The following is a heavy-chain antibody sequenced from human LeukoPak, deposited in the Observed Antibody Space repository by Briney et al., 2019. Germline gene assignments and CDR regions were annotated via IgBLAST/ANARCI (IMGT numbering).Heavy chain of an antibody. CDR3: ARRRDIAVAGYYFDY. D-gene: IGHD6-19*01. V-gene: IGHV4-59*08. CDR2: IYYSGST. CDR1: GGSISSYY. J-gene: IGHJ4*02. Sequence: SETLSLTCTVSGGSISSYYWSWIRQPPGKGLEWIGYIYYSGSTNYNPSLKSRVTISVDTSKNQFSLKLSSVTAADAAVYYCARRRDIAVAGYYFDYWGQGALVTVST.